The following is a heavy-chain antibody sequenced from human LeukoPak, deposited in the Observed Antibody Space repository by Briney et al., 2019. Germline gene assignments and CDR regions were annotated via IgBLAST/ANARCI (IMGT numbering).Heavy chain of an antibody. CDR1: GGSMYSYY. CDR3: ARSPTFYHDSDGYPWGYDY. Sequence: PSETLSLTCTVSGGSMYSYYWSWIRQPPGKGLEWIGYIYYSGSTTYNPSLKSRVTISVDTSNNQFSLKLSSVTAADTAVYYCARSPTFYHDSDGYPWGYDYWGQGTLVTVSS. CDR2: IYYSGST. D-gene: IGHD3-22*01. J-gene: IGHJ4*02. V-gene: IGHV4-59*13.